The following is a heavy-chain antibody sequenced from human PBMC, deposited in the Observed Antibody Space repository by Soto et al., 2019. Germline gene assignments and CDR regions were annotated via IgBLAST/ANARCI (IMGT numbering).Heavy chain of an antibody. Sequence: PGGSLRLSCSASGFTFSAYGMQWVRQAPGKGLEYVSAITSNGGNTDYADSAKGRFTISRDNSESTLHLQMTSLTAEDTAVYYCVTVQHFGDNWGRGTLVTVSS. CDR1: GFTFSAYG. V-gene: IGHV3-64D*06. CDR3: VTVQHFGDN. CDR2: ITSNGGNT. D-gene: IGHD3-3*01. J-gene: IGHJ4*02.